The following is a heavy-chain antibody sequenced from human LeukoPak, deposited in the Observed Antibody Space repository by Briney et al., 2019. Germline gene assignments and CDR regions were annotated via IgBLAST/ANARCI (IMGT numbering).Heavy chain of an antibody. CDR1: GFTFSNYW. D-gene: IGHD2-15*01. CDR2: IKEDGSEQ. V-gene: IGHV3-7*01. CDR3: ARGKTYCDY. J-gene: IGHJ4*02. Sequence: GGSLRLSCVASGFTFSNYWMNWVRQAPGKGLEWVANIKEDGSEQYYVDSVKGRLTISRDNAKKLLSLQITSLRAEDTAVYYCARGKTYCDYWGQGTLVTVSS.